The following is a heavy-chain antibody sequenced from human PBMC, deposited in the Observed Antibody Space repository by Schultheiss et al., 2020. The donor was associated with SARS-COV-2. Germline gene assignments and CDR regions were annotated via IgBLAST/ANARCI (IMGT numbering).Heavy chain of an antibody. J-gene: IGHJ5*02. CDR2: INESGTT. D-gene: IGHD3-10*01. Sequence: SQTLSLTCGVSGYSISSGYYWTWIRQPPGKGLEWIGEINESGTTNYNSSLKSRVTISVDRSKNQFSLKVRSVSAADTAIYYCARGPRGVRWFDPWGQGILVTVSS. CDR3: ARGPRGVRWFDP. CDR1: GYSISSGYY. V-gene: IGHV4-34*01.